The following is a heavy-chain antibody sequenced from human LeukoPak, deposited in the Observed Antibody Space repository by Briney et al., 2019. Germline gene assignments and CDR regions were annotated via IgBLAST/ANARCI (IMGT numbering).Heavy chain of an antibody. V-gene: IGHV1-8*03. CDR3: ARAPLRTHYYYSYYMDV. Sequence: ASVKVSCKASGYTFTIYDINWVRQATEQGLEWMGWMNPNSGNTGYAQKFQGRVTITRNTSISTAYMELSSLRSEDTAVYYCARAPLRTHYYYSYYMDVWGKGTTVTVSS. CDR1: GYTFTIYD. CDR2: MNPNSGNT. J-gene: IGHJ6*03. D-gene: IGHD4-17*01.